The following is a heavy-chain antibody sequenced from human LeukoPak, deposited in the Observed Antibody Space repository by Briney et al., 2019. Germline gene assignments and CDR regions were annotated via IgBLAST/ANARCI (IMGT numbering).Heavy chain of an antibody. J-gene: IGHJ6*03. CDR3: ARGRGANYYYYYYYMDV. CDR2: MNPNSGNT. CDR1: GYTFTSYD. V-gene: IGHV1-8*01. Sequence: ASVKVSCKASGYTFTSYDINWVRQATGQGLEWMGWMNPNSGNTGYAQKFQSRVTMTRNTSISTAYMELSSMRSEDTAVYYCARGRGANYYYYYYYMDVWGKGTTVTISS. D-gene: IGHD1-7*01.